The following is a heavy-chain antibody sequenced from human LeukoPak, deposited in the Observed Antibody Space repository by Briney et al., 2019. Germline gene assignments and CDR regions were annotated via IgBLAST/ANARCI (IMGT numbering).Heavy chain of an antibody. CDR3: ARHGGETIVAMILHAFDI. D-gene: IGHD5-12*01. J-gene: IGHJ3*02. V-gene: IGHV4-59*08. CDR1: GGSIRSYS. Sequence: PSETLSLTCTVSGGSIRSYSWSWIRQPPGKGLEWIGSKSYSGSTNYNPSLKSRVTTSVDTSKNQISLKLTSVTAADTAVYCCARHGGETIVAMILHAFDIWGQGTVVTVSS. CDR2: KSYSGST.